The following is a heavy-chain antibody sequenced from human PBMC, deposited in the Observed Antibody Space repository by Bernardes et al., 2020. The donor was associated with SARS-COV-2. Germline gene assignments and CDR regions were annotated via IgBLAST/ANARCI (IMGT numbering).Heavy chain of an antibody. CDR3: ARDVVVIGAISWFDR. Sequence: SETLSLTCTVSGGSISSSSYYWGWIRQPPGKGLEWIGNIFHSGSTYQNPSLKSRVTMSVDTSKNQFSLKLSSVTAADTAVYYCARDVVVIGAISWFDRWGQGTLVTVSS. D-gene: IGHD2-15*01. V-gene: IGHV4-39*07. CDR2: IFHSGST. J-gene: IGHJ5*02. CDR1: GGSISSSSYY.